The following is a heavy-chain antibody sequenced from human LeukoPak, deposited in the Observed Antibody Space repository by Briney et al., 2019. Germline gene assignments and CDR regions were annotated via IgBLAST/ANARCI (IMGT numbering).Heavy chain of an antibody. J-gene: IGHJ4*02. CDR1: GLTFSDYY. Sequence: GGSLRLSCAASGLTFSDYYMSWIRQAPGKGLEWVSYISSSGSSIFYADSVKGRFTISRDNTKNSLFLQLNSLRADDTAVYYCVRDRGWFHFDLWGQGTLVTVSS. CDR2: ISSSGSSI. V-gene: IGHV3-11*04. D-gene: IGHD3-10*01. CDR3: VRDRGWFHFDL.